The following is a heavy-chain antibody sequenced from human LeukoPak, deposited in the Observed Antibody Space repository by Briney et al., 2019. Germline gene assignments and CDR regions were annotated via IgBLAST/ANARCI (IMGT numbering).Heavy chain of an antibody. J-gene: IGHJ4*02. Sequence: QPGGSLRLSCAASGFTFSSYAMSWVRQAPGKGLEWVSSITSSGGSTYYAGSVKGQFTISRDNSKNTVYLQMNSLRAEDTAVYYCAKDRPNYYDSSGHYYRRNGDYWGQGTLVTDSS. D-gene: IGHD3-22*01. CDR1: GFTFSSYA. CDR3: AKDRPNYYDSSGHYYRRNGDY. V-gene: IGHV3-23*01. CDR2: ITSSGGST.